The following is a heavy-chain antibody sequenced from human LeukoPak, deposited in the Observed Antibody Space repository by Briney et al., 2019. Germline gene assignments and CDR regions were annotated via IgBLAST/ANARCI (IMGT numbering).Heavy chain of an antibody. Sequence: SVKVSCKASGYTFTSYDINWVRQAPGQGFEWVGWMNPNSGNTGHAQEFQGRVTMTRDTSMSTAYMELSSLRYEDTAVYYCARGRGYDRTGYVYYFDFWGQGTLVTVSS. CDR1: GYTFTSYD. V-gene: IGHV1-8*01. D-gene: IGHD3-22*01. CDR3: ARGRGYDRTGYVYYFDF. CDR2: MNPNSGNT. J-gene: IGHJ4*02.